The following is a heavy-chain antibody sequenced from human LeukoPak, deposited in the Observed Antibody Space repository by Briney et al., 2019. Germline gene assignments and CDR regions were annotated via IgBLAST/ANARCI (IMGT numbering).Heavy chain of an antibody. CDR2: IYHSGST. CDR3: ARVSYYGGSFDY. CDR1: GYSISSGYY. J-gene: IGHJ4*02. Sequence: SETLSLTCTVSGYSISSGYYWGWIRQPPGKGLEWIGSIYHSGSTYYNPSLKSRVTISVDTSKNQFSLKLSSVTAADTAVYYYARVSYYGGSFDYWGQGTLVTVSS. V-gene: IGHV4-38-2*02. D-gene: IGHD4-23*01.